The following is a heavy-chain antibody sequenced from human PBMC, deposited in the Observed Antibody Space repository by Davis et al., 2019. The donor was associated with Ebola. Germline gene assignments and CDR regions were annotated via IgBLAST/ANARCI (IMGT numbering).Heavy chain of an antibody. J-gene: IGHJ4*02. CDR2: ISYDGSNK. CDR1: GFTFSSYG. D-gene: IGHD1-26*01. CDR3: ASLVAGWELLAVDY. V-gene: IGHV3-30*03. Sequence: GESLKISCAASGFTFSSYGMHWVRQAPGKGLEWVAVISYDGSNKYYADSVKGRFTISRNNAKNSLYLQMNSLRDEDTAVYYCASLVAGWELLAVDYWGQGTLVTVSS.